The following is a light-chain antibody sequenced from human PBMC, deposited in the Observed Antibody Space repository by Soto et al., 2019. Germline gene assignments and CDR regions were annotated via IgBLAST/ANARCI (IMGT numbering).Light chain of an antibody. J-gene: IGKJ1*01. CDR1: QSVSSD. CDR2: GAS. CDR3: QQYDNWPQT. Sequence: EIVMTQSPATLSVSPGERATLSCRASQSVSSDLAWYQHKPGQAPRLLIYGASTSATGIPARFSGRGSGTEFTLTISSLQSVDFAVYYCQQYDNWPQTFGQGTKVEIK. V-gene: IGKV3-15*01.